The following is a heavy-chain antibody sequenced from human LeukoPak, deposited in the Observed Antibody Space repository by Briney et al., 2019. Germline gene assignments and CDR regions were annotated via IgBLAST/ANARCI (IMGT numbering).Heavy chain of an antibody. J-gene: IGHJ4*02. D-gene: IGHD3-3*01. CDR2: IIPILGIA. V-gene: IGHV1-69*04. CDR1: GGTFSSYA. CDR3: ASYVLRFLEWSSGFDY. Sequence: SVKVSCKASGGTFSSYAISWVRQAPGQGPEWMGRIIPILGIANYAQKFQGRVTITADKSTSTAYMELSSLRSEDTAVYYCASYVLRFLEWSSGFDYWGQGTLVTVSS.